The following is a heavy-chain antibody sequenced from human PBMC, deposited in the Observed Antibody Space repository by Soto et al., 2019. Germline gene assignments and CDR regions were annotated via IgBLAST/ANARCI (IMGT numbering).Heavy chain of an antibody. D-gene: IGHD6-13*01. CDR3: ARGSRRTFDY. CDR1: GFTFSDFT. Sequence: EVQLVESGGGLVKPVGSLRLSCAASGFTFSDFTMNWVRQATGKGLQWVSSISSGGSLISYADSVRSRFTISRDNAKNSLYLQVDSLRAEDTAVFFCARGSRRTFDYWGQGTLVTVSS. J-gene: IGHJ4*02. CDR2: ISSGGSLI. V-gene: IGHV3-21*01.